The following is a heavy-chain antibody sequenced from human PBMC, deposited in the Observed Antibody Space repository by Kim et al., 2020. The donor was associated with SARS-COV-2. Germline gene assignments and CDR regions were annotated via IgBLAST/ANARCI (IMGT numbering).Heavy chain of an antibody. CDR2: MSYDGSSE. D-gene: IGHD6-13*01. V-gene: IGHV3-30-3*01. CDR3: ARDVSILPGVAAPAY. CDR1: GFTFSDYA. J-gene: IGHJ4*02. Sequence: GGSLRLSCAASGFTFSDYAMHWVRQAPGKGLQWVAVMSYDGSSEYYADSVEGRFTISRDNSKNTLYLQMNSLRGEDTALYYCARDVSILPGVAAPAYWGQGTLVTVSS.